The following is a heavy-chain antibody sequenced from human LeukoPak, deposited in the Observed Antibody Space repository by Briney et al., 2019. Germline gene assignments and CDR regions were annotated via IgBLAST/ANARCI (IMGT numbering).Heavy chain of an antibody. D-gene: IGHD3-16*01. CDR1: RFSFSDYA. CDR2: ISGSGDKT. V-gene: IGHV3-23*01. CDR3: ARDDALGDNALDI. J-gene: IGHJ3*02. Sequence: GGSLRLSCAASRFSFSDYAMSWVRQAQGKGLEWVSAISGSGDKTYYADSVKGRFTISRDNSKNTLFLQMNSLRAEDTAVYYCARDDALGDNALDIWGQGTMVTVSS.